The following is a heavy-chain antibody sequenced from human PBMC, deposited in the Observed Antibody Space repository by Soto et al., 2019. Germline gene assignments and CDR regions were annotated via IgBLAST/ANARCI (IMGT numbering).Heavy chain of an antibody. CDR3: AKDAVAGTLRHWYFDL. CDR1: GFTFSSYG. V-gene: IGHV3-30*18. CDR2: ISYDGSNK. Sequence: QVQLVESGGGVVQPGRSLRLSCAASGFTFSSYGMHWVRQAPGKGLEWVAVISYDGSNKYYADSVKGRFTISRDNSKNTLYLQMNSLRAEDTAVYYCAKDAVAGTLRHWYFDLWGRGTLVTVSS. D-gene: IGHD6-19*01. J-gene: IGHJ2*01.